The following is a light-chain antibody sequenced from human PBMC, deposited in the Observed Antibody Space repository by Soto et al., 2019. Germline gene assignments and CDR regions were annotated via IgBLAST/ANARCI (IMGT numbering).Light chain of an antibody. CDR3: LLYFSPDRYT. V-gene: IGKV3-20*01. Sequence: EIVLTQTPGTLSLSPAERATLSCRASQSVTSSHLAWYQQKPGQAPRLLIYGASTRATGIPDRFSGSGSATDFSPTIRRLDPEDFVMSYYLLYFSPDRYTFGPGTKVQIK. CDR1: QSVTSSH. CDR2: GAS. J-gene: IGKJ2*01.